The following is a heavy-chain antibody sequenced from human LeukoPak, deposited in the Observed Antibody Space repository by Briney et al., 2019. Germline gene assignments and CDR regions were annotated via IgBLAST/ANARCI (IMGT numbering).Heavy chain of an antibody. V-gene: IGHV3-23*01. Sequence: GGSLRLSCAASGFTFSSYTQNGVRQAPGKGLEWVSALSGSGGGTYYADSVKGRFTISRDNSKNTLYLQMNSLRVDDTAVYYCAKGGWRTGDGMNVWGQGATVTVSS. CDR3: AKGGWRTGDGMNV. J-gene: IGHJ6*02. CDR2: LSGSGGGT. CDR1: GFTFSSYT. D-gene: IGHD6-19*01.